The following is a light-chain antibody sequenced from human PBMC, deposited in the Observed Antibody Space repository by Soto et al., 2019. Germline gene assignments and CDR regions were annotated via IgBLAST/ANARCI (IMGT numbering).Light chain of an antibody. CDR3: QQSYSTPRT. CDR1: QGIKKY. V-gene: IGKV1-39*01. CDR2: AVS. J-gene: IGKJ1*01. Sequence: DLQMTQAPFSLFASVGRQVNLTCPGRQGIKKYLNWYQQKPGKAPKLLMYAVSSLQSGVPSRFSGSGSGTDFTLTISSLQPEDFATYYCQQSYSTPRTFGQGTKVEIK.